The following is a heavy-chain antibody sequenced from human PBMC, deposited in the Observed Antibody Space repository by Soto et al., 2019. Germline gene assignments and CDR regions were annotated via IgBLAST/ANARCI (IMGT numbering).Heavy chain of an antibody. CDR2: IWYDGSNK. CDR3: ARERGITMVRGGPPGSY. J-gene: IGHJ4*02. D-gene: IGHD3-10*01. V-gene: IGHV3-33*01. CDR1: GFTFSSYG. Sequence: GGALRLCCAASGFTFSSYGMHWVRQAPGKGLEWVAVIWYDGSNKYYADSVKGRFTISRDNSKNTLYLQMNSLRAEDTAVYYCARERGITMVRGGPPGSYWGQGTLVTVSS.